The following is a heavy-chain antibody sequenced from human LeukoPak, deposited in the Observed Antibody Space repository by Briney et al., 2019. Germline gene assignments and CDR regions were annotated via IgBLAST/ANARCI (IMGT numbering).Heavy chain of an antibody. CDR2: IYTSGST. J-gene: IGHJ6*04. Sequence: SETLSLTGTVSGGSIRSGSYYWSWIRQPAGKGLEWIGRIYTSGSTNYNPSLKSRVTISVDTSKHQFALKLSSVTAADTAVYYCARDRVVRGVISPASFLDVWGKGTTVTISS. CDR3: ARDRVVRGVISPASFLDV. D-gene: IGHD3-10*01. V-gene: IGHV4-61*02. CDR1: GGSIRSGSYY.